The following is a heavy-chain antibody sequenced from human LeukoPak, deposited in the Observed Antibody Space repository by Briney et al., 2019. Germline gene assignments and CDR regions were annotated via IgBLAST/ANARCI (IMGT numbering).Heavy chain of an antibody. CDR2: INHSGST. V-gene: IGHV4-34*01. Sequence: PSETLSLTCAVYGGSFSGYYWSWIRQPPGKGLEWIGEINHSGSTNYNPSLKSRVTISVDTSKNQFSLKLSSVTAADTAVFYCARDRDGSLGYWGQGTLVTVSS. CDR3: ARDRDGSLGY. D-gene: IGHD5-24*01. J-gene: IGHJ4*02. CDR1: GGSFSGYY.